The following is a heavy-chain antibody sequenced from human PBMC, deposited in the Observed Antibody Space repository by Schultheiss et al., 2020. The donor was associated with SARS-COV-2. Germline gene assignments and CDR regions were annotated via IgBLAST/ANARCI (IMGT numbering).Heavy chain of an antibody. CDR3: TTDWQYQLLSAWRIDY. V-gene: IGHV3-23*01. J-gene: IGHJ4*02. CDR1: GFTFSSYA. Sequence: GGSLRLSCAASGFTFSSYAMSWVRQAPGKGLEWVSAISGSGDSTYYADSVKGRFTISRDNSKNTLYLQMNSLKTEDTAVYYCTTDWQYQLLSAWRIDYWGQGTLVTVSS. CDR2: ISGSGDST. D-gene: IGHD2-2*01.